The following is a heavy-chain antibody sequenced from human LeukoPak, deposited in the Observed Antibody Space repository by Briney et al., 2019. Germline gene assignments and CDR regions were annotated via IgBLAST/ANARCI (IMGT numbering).Heavy chain of an antibody. CDR3: ARDYDSSGYSGFDY. Sequence: PSETLSLTCTVSGGSISSYYWSWIRQPPGKGLEWIGYIYYSGSTNYNPSLKSRVTISVDTSKNQFSLKLSSVTAADTAAYYCARDYDSSGYSGFDYWGQGTLVTVSS. CDR1: GGSISSYY. V-gene: IGHV4-59*01. CDR2: IYYSGST. J-gene: IGHJ4*02. D-gene: IGHD3-22*01.